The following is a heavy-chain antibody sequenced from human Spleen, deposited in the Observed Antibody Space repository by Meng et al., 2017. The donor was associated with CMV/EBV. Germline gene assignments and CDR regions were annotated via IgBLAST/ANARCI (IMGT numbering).Heavy chain of an antibody. CDR3: ARGDSGTVGY. CDR2: INHSGST. D-gene: IGHD3-10*01. J-gene: IGHJ4*02. Sequence: GHILKRGGEWSNPREYLSLTWAVYGGSFSGYYWSRIRQPPGKGLEWIGEINHSGSTNYNPSLKSRVTISVDTSKNQFSLKLSSVTAADTAVYYCARGDSGTVGYWGQGTLVTVSS. CDR1: GGSFSGYY. V-gene: IGHV4-34*01.